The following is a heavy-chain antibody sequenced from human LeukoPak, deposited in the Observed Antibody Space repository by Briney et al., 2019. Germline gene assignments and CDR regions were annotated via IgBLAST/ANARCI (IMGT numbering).Heavy chain of an antibody. CDR3: ARRAVMITFGGVNPAYYYYGMDV. V-gene: IGHV4-34*01. CDR1: GGSFSGYY. J-gene: IGHJ6*02. D-gene: IGHD3-16*01. CDR2: INHSGST. Sequence: SETLSLTCAVYGGSFSGYYWSWIRQPPGKGLEWIGEINHSGSTNYNPSLKSRVTISVDTSKNQFSLKLSSVTAADTAVYYCARRAVMITFGGVNPAYYYYGMDVWGQGTTVTVSS.